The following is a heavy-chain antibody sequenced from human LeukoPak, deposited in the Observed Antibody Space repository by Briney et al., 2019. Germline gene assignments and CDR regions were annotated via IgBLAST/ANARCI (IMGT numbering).Heavy chain of an antibody. Sequence: GRSLRLSCAASGFTFDDYATHWVRQAPGKGLEWVSGISWNSGSIGYADSVKGRFTISRDNAKNSLYLQMNSLRAEDTALYYCAKDLDDSSGYGFDYWGQGTLVTVSS. D-gene: IGHD3-22*01. CDR2: ISWNSGSI. CDR3: AKDLDDSSGYGFDY. CDR1: GFTFDDYA. J-gene: IGHJ4*02. V-gene: IGHV3-9*01.